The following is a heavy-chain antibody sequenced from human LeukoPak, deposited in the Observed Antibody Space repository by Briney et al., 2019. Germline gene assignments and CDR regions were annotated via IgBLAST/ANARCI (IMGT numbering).Heavy chain of an antibody. CDR2: IIPIFGTA. J-gene: IGHJ4*02. V-gene: IGHV1-69*05. CDR3: ARDRGQWLY. CDR1: GGTFSSYA. Sequence: SVKVSCKASGGTFSSYAISWVRQAPGQGLEWMGGIIPIFGTANYAQKLQGRVTMTTDTSTSTAYMELRSLRSDDTAVYYCARDRGQWLYWGQGTLVTVSS. D-gene: IGHD6-19*01.